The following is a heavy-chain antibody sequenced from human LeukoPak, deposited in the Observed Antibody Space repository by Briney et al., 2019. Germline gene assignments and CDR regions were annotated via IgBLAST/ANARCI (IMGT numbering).Heavy chain of an antibody. CDR3: ARGRIAVAGTYIPSNWGPQLYYMDV. J-gene: IGHJ6*03. D-gene: IGHD6-19*01. CDR1: GFTFSDYY. V-gene: IGHV3-11*04. CDR2: ISSSGSTI. Sequence: GGSLRLSCAASGFTFSDYYMSWIRQAPGKGLEWVSYISSSGSTIYYADSVKGRFTISRDSAKNSLYLQMNSLRAEDTAVYYCARGRIAVAGTYIPSNWGPQLYYMDVWGKGTTVTVSS.